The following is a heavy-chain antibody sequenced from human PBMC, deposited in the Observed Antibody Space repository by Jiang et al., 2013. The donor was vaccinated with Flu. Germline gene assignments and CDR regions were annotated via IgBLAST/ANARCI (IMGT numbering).Heavy chain of an antibody. CDR2: INPNSGGT. D-gene: IGHD6-19*01. V-gene: IGHV1-2*02. Sequence: VQLVESGAEVKKPGASVKVSCKASGDTFIVHNIHWMRQAPGQGLEWMGWINPNSGGTHYAQKFQGRVTMTRDTSISTVYMELSSLTSDDTAVFYCAISIAVPATPNFDYWGQGTLVTVSS. CDR1: GDTFIVHN. CDR3: AISIAVPATPNFDY. J-gene: IGHJ4*02.